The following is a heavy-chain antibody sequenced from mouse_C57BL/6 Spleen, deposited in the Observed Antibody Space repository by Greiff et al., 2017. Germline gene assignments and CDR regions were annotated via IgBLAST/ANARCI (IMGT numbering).Heavy chain of an antibody. V-gene: IGHV2-9*01. CDR3: AKSTPHYGSSYGYAMDY. D-gene: IGHD1-1*01. CDR2: IWGGGST. Sequence: VKLVESGPGLVAPSQSLSITCTVSGFSLTSYGVDWVRQPPGKGLEWLGVIWGGGSTNYNSALMSRLSISKDNSKSQVFLKMNSLQTDDTAMYYCAKSTPHYGSSYGYAMDYWGQGTSVTVSS. CDR1: GFSLTSYG. J-gene: IGHJ4*01.